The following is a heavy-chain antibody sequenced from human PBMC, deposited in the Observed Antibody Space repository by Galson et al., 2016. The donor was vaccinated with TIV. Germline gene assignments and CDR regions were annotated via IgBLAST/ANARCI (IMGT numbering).Heavy chain of an antibody. Sequence: SLRLSCAASGFTFSIFAMTWVRQAPGMGLEWVSAISGGGGSTYYADSVKGRFTISRDNSKNTLFPQMNSIRAEDTAVYCCTKVPTSGFSYDYVLDVWGQGTTVTVSS. CDR3: TKVPTSGFSYDYVLDV. CDR2: ISGGGGST. CDR1: GFTFSIFA. D-gene: IGHD3-22*01. V-gene: IGHV3-23*01. J-gene: IGHJ6*02.